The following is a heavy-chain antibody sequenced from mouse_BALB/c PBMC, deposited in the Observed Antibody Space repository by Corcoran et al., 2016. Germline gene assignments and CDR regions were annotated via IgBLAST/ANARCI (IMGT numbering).Heavy chain of an antibody. CDR2: IDPANGNT. CDR3: ARGSYFDY. J-gene: IGHJ2*01. Sequence: EVQLQQSGAELVKPGASVKLSCTASGFNIKDTYMHWVKQRPEQGLEWLGRIDPANGNTKYDPKFQGKATITADTSSNTAYLQLSSLTSEDTAGDYCARGSYFDYWGQGTTLTVSS. CDR1: GFNIKDTY. V-gene: IGHV14-3*02.